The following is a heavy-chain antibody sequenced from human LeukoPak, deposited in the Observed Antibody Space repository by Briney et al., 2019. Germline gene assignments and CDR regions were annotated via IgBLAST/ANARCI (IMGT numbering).Heavy chain of an antibody. CDR3: SRLNDWVDY. CDR2: IYPGGSDT. V-gene: IGHV5-51*01. D-gene: IGHD3-9*01. Sequence: AESLKISCKASGYSIVNYWIAWVRQMPGKGVEWVGIIYPGGSDTRYSPSFQGQVTISADKSISTAYLQWSSLKASDSGMYYCSRLNDWVDYWGQGTLVTVSS. CDR1: GYSIVNYW. J-gene: IGHJ4*02.